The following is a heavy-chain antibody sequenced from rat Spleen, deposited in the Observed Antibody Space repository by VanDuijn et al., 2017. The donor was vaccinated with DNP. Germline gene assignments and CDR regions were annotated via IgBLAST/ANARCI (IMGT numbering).Heavy chain of an antibody. D-gene: IGHD4-3*01. Sequence: EVQLVESGGGLVQPGRSLKLSCAASGLTFSNYGLAWVRQAPKKGLVWISTISSSGGSTYYRDSVKGRFTISRDNAKSTLYLQMDSLRSEDTATYYCTTRQSRGTCDYWGQGVMVTVSS. V-gene: IGHV5-27*01. CDR3: TTRQSRGTCDY. J-gene: IGHJ2*01. CDR1: GLTFSNYG. CDR2: ISSSGGST.